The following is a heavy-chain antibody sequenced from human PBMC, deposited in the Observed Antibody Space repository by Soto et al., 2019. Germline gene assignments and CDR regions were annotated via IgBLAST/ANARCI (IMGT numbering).Heavy chain of an antibody. CDR1: GFTFISYP. CDR2: ITGTGGTT. D-gene: IGHD1-26*01. CDR3: TRGRGSWEVPDY. J-gene: IGHJ4*02. V-gene: IGHV3-23*01. Sequence: PGGSLRLSCAASGFTFISYPMTWVRRAPGKGLEWVSSITGTGGTTSYADSVKGRFTISRDNSKNTLYLQLDNLRVEDTAVYYCTRGRGSWEVPDYWGQGTLVTVSS.